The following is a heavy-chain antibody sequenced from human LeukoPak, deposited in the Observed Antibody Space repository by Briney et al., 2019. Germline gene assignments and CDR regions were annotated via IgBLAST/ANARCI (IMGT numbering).Heavy chain of an antibody. D-gene: IGHD3-22*01. Sequence: PSETLSLTCTLPRGSISNYYWSWVRQPPGKGVEWSGYFYYSGSTNYHPSLKSRVTISGDTSKNQFSLKLSSVTAADTAVYYCARGADRSGYYSIFYFDYWGQGTLVTVSS. CDR1: RGSISNYY. J-gene: IGHJ4*02. CDR2: FYYSGST. V-gene: IGHV4-59*01. CDR3: ARGADRSGYYSIFYFDY.